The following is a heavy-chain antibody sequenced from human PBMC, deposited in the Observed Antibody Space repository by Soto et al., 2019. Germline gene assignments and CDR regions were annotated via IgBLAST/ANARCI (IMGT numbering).Heavy chain of an antibody. D-gene: IGHD1-1*01. CDR1: GFSFSSYG. CDR2: ISYDGTDE. J-gene: IGHJ4*02. V-gene: IGHV3-30*03. CDR3: ARQESDWNEHFDY. Sequence: QVQLVESGGGVVQPGRSLRLSCAASGFSFSSYGMHWVRQAPGKGLEWVAMISYDGTDEYYADSVKGRFTISRDNSKNAVYLQMNSLSAYDTAWYYCARQESDWNEHFDYWGQGTLVTVS.